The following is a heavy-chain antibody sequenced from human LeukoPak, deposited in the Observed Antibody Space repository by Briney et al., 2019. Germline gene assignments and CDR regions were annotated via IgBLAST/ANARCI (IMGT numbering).Heavy chain of an antibody. CDR3: ATDHGGGGY. D-gene: IGHD2-15*01. V-gene: IGHV3-74*01. J-gene: IGHJ4*02. CDR1: GFTLSGYW. Sequence: PGGSLRLSCAASGFTLSGYWMHWVRQVPGKGLVWVSRINSDESSTSYADSVKGRFTISRDNAKNTLYLQMNSLRAEDTAVYYCATDHGGGGYWGQGTLVTVSS. CDR2: INSDESST.